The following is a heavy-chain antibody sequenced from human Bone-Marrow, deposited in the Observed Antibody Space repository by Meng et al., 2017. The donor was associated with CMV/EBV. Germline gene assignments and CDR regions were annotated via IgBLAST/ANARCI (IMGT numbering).Heavy chain of an antibody. Sequence: GGSLRLSCAASGFTFSSYSMNWVRQAPGKGLEWVSSISSSSSYIYYADSVKGRFTISRDNAKNSLYLQMNSLRAEDTAVYYCAKDMEAGSYLTYYYYYGMDVWGQGTTVTVSS. CDR1: GFTFSSYS. V-gene: IGHV3-21*04. CDR2: ISSSSSYI. J-gene: IGHJ6*02. D-gene: IGHD1-26*01. CDR3: AKDMEAGSYLTYYYYYGMDV.